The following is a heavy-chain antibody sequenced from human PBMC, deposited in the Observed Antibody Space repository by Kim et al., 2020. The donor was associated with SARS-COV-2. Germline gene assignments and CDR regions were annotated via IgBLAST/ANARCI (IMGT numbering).Heavy chain of an antibody. Sequence: GGSLRLSCAASGFTFSSYSMNWVRQAPGKGPEWIAHVGGGGSIVYADSVKGRFTISRDNAKNSVFLQMNSLRAEDTAVYYCARDGLEVYNYWFDSWGQGTLVTGSS. CDR2: VGGGGSI. V-gene: IGHV3-48*04. CDR3: ARDGLEVYNYWFDS. D-gene: IGHD1-1*01. CDR1: GFTFSSYS. J-gene: IGHJ5*01.